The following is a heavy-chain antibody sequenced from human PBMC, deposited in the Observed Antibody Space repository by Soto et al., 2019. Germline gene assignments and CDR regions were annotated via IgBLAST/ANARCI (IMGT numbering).Heavy chain of an antibody. CDR2: IYYSGST. J-gene: IGHJ4*02. Sequence: PSETLSLTGTVSGGSISSGGYYWSWLRQHTGKGLEWIGYIYYSGSTYYNPSLKSRVTISVDTSKNQFSLKLSSVTAADTAVYYCAREVLYYDSSGYHIFDYWGQGTLVTVSS. CDR3: AREVLYYDSSGYHIFDY. CDR1: GGSISSGGYY. V-gene: IGHV4-31*03. D-gene: IGHD3-22*01.